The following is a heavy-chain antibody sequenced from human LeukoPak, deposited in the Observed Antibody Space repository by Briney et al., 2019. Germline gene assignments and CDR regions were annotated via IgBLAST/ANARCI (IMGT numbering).Heavy chain of an antibody. CDR3: ARARAMRAAFDI. CDR1: GGTFSSYA. Sequence: SVKVSCKASGGTFSSYAISWVRQAPGQGLEWMGGIIPIFGTANYAQKFQGRVTITTDESTSTAYMELSSLRSEDTAVYYCARARAMRAAFDIWGQGTLVTVSS. CDR2: IIPIFGTA. D-gene: IGHD2-15*01. V-gene: IGHV1-69*05. J-gene: IGHJ4*02.